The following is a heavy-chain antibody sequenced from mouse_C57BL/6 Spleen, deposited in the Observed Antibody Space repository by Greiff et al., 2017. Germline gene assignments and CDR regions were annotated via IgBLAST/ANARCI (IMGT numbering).Heavy chain of an antibody. J-gene: IGHJ2*01. Sequence: VQLQQSGAELVRPGASVTLSCKASGYTFTDYEMHWVKQTPVHGLEWIGAIDPETGGTAYNQKFKGKAILTADKSSSTAYMELRSLTSEDSAVYYCTKRRGLYDGYYDFDYWGQGTTLTVSS. CDR1: GYTFTDYE. V-gene: IGHV1-15*01. D-gene: IGHD2-3*01. CDR3: TKRRGLYDGYYDFDY. CDR2: IDPETGGT.